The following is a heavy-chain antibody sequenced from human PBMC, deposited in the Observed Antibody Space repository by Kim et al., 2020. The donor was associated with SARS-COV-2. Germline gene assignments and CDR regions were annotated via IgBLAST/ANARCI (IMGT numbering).Heavy chain of an antibody. CDR2: IYYSGST. CDR3: EMKARFGDRDY. CDR1: GGSISSGGYY. D-gene: IGHD3-10*01. Sequence: SETLSLTCTVSGGSISSGGYYWSWIRQHPGKGLEWIGYIYYSGSTYYNPSLKSRVTISVDTSKNQFSLKLSSVTAADTAVYYCEMKARFGDRDYWSQGTLVTVSS. J-gene: IGHJ4*02. V-gene: IGHV4-31*03.